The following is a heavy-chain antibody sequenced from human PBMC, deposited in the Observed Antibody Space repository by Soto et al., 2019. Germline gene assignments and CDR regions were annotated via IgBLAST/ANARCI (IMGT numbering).Heavy chain of an antibody. CDR3: ARDLRVSASNWFDP. J-gene: IGHJ5*02. V-gene: IGHV1-2*04. D-gene: IGHD2-15*01. Sequence: QVQLVQSGADVKKPGASVKVSCKASGYTFTGYYMHWVRQAPGQGLEWMGWINPNSGGTNYAQKFQGWVTMTRHTSISTAYMELSRLRSDDTAVYYCARDLRVSASNWFDPWGQGTLVTVSS. CDR1: GYTFTGYY. CDR2: INPNSGGT.